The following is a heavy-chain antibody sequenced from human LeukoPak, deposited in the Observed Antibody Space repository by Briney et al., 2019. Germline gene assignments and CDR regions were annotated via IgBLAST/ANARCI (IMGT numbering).Heavy chain of an antibody. CDR1: GFTFSSNG. CDR2: ISYDGSNK. CDR3: ARLHYGGNYGYYYYYMDV. J-gene: IGHJ6*03. Sequence: GGSLRLSCVASGFTFSSNGMHWVRQAPGKGLEWVAVISYDGSNKYYADSVKGRFTISRDNSKNTLYLQMNSLRAEDTAVYYCARLHYGGNYGYYYYYMDVWGKGTTVTISS. V-gene: IGHV3-30*03. D-gene: IGHD4-23*01.